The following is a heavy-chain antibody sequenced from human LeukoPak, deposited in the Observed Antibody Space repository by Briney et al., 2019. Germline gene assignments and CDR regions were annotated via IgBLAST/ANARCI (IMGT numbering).Heavy chain of an antibody. J-gene: IGHJ4*02. CDR2: INPSGGST. V-gene: IGHV1-46*01. CDR1: GYTFTSYY. D-gene: IGHD3-22*01. CDR3: AADPWGRDSSGYYIV. Sequence: ASVKVSCKASGYTFTSYYMHWVRQAPGQGLEWMGIINPSGGSTSYAQKFQGRVTMTRDMSTSTVYMELSSLRSEDTAVYYCAADPWGRDSSGYYIVWGQGTLVTVSS.